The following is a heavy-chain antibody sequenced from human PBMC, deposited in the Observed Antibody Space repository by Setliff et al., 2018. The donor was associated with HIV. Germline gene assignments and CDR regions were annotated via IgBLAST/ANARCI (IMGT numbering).Heavy chain of an antibody. CDR2: MNPNTATA. Sequence: ASVKVSCKASGYTFSDYDINWVRQATGQGLEWMGWMNPNTATAGYSQKFQGRVTMTSDTSIDTAYMELSSLRSEDTAVYYCARVISGRGRELPDFDYWGQGTQVTVSS. V-gene: IGHV1-8*02. CDR1: GYTFSDYD. D-gene: IGHD3-10*01. CDR3: ARVISGRGRELPDFDY. J-gene: IGHJ4*02.